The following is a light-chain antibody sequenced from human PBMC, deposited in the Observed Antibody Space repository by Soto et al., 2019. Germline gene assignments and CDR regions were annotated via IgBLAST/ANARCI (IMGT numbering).Light chain of an antibody. J-gene: IGKJ5*01. Sequence: DIVMTQYPDSLAVSLGERATIKCKSSQSLLYNVNNKNYLGWYQQKAGQPPKLLLYWASYRESGVPDRFSGSGSGTDFALTISSLQAEDVAVYYGQQYYDTPWTFGQGTRLEIK. V-gene: IGKV4-1*01. CDR1: QSLLYNVNNKNY. CDR2: WAS. CDR3: QQYYDTPWT.